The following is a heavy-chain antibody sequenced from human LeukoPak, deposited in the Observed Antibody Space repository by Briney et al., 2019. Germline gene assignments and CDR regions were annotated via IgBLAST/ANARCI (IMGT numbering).Heavy chain of an antibody. Sequence: PGGSLRLSCAASGFTFDTYTMNWLRRAPGKGLEWVSSISSSSTHKYYADSVEGRFTISRDDAKNSIYLHMNSLRAEDTAVYYCARDPSEVPTAVNWSDPWGQGTLVTVSS. CDR1: GFTFDTYT. V-gene: IGHV3-21*06. D-gene: IGHD2-2*01. CDR3: ARDPSEVPTAVNWSDP. J-gene: IGHJ5*02. CDR2: ISSSSTHK.